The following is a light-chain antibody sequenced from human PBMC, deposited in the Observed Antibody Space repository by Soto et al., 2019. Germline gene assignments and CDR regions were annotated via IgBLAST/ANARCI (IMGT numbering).Light chain of an antibody. J-gene: IGKJ4*01. CDR1: QSFDTS. CDR3: QQRSHWPLT. Sequence: EVVLTQSPATLSFSQGERVTLSSRASQSFDTSLAWHQHKPGQAPRLLIYDAFTRATGIPARFSGSGSGTDFTLTISSLEPEDSAIYYCQQRSHWPLTFGGGTKVEIK. CDR2: DAF. V-gene: IGKV3-11*01.